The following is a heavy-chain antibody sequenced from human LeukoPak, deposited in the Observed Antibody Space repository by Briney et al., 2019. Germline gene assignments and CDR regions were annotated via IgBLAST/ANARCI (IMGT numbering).Heavy chain of an antibody. D-gene: IGHD5-12*01. CDR1: GFTFSSYA. V-gene: IGHV3-23*01. Sequence: GGSLRLSCAAPGFTFSSYAMSWVRQAPGKGLEWVSAISGSAYSTYYADSVKGRFTISRDNSKNTLYLQMNSLRAEDTAVYYYAKEAGYSGYDFPDFWGQGTLVTVSS. J-gene: IGHJ4*02. CDR3: AKEAGYSGYDFPDF. CDR2: ISGSAYST.